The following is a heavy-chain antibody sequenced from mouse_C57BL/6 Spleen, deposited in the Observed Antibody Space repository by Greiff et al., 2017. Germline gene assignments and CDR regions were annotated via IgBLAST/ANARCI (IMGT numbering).Heavy chain of an antibody. CDR1: GYTFTSYW. CDR3: ARDSSGYRFAD. D-gene: IGHD3-2*02. J-gene: IGHJ3*01. Sequence: QVQLQQPGAELVRPGSSVKLSCKASGYTFTSYWMHWVKQRPIQGLEWIGNIDPSDSETHYNQKFKDKATLTVDKSSSTAYMQLSSLTSEDSAVYYGARDSSGYRFADWGQGTLVTVSA. V-gene: IGHV1-52*01. CDR2: IDPSDSET.